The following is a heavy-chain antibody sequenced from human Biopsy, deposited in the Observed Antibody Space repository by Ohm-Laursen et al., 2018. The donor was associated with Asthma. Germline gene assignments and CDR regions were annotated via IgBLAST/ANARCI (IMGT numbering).Heavy chain of an antibody. CDR1: GYTFNSAG. CDR3: ARAVDYSHYYGIDV. D-gene: IGHD3-10*01. CDR2: ISVYNGNT. J-gene: IGHJ6*02. Sequence: SVKVSCNTSGYTFNSAGITWVRQAPGQGLEWMGWISVYNGNTKVAQKLQDRVTMITDTSTSTAYMELRSLRSGDTAVYFCARAVDYSHYYGIDVWGQGTTVTVS. V-gene: IGHV1-18*01.